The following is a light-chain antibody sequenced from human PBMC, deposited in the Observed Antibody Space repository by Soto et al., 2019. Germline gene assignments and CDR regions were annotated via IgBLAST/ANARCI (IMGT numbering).Light chain of an antibody. CDR1: SSDVGNYNY. CDR2: EVT. CDR3: ISYAGSDNLV. V-gene: IGLV2-8*01. Sequence: QSALTQPPSASGSPGQSVTISCTGTSSDVGNYNYVYWYQQHPGKAPKLLIYEVTKRPSGVPDRFSGSKSDNTASLTVSGLQAEDEADYYCISYAGSDNLVVGGGTKVTVL. J-gene: IGLJ2*01.